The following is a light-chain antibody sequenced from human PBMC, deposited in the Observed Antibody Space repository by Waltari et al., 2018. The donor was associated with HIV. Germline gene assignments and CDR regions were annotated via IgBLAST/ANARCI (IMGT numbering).Light chain of an antibody. CDR1: QDIGNY. CDR3: QQSYSTSWT. CDR2: AAS. Sequence: DIQMTQSPSSLSASVGDRVTITCRASQDIGNYLNWYQQKPGRAPKVLIYAASSLQSGGPSRFSGNRSGTDFTLTISSLQPEDFATYYCQQSYSTSWTFGPGTKVEI. J-gene: IGKJ1*01. V-gene: IGKV1-39*01.